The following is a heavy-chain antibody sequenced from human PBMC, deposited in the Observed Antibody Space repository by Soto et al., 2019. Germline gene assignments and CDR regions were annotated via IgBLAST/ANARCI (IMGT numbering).Heavy chain of an antibody. CDR2: IYPGDSDT. D-gene: IGHD6-19*01. CDR3: ARHLYNTGWYEISSIDY. Sequence: GESLKISCKGSGYSFTTYWIGWVRQMPGKGLEWMGIIYPGDSDTRYSPSFQGQVTISADKSISTAYLQWSSLKASDTAVYYCARHLYNTGWYEISSIDYWGQGTLVTVSS. J-gene: IGHJ4*02. V-gene: IGHV5-51*01. CDR1: GYSFTTYW.